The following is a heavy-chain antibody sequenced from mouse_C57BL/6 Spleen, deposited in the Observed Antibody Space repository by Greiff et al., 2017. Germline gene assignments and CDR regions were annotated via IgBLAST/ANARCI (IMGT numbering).Heavy chain of an antibody. D-gene: IGHD1-1*01. CDR1: GFNIKNTY. CDR2: IDPANGNT. Sequence: EVQLQQSVAELVRPGASVKLSCTASGFNIKNTYMHWVKQRPEQGLEWIGRIDPANGNTKYAPKFQGKATITVDTSSNTAYLQLSSLTSEDTAIYYCASSGGLYYYGSSHYFDYWGQGTTLTVSS. J-gene: IGHJ2*01. V-gene: IGHV14-3*01. CDR3: ASSGGLYYYGSSHYFDY.